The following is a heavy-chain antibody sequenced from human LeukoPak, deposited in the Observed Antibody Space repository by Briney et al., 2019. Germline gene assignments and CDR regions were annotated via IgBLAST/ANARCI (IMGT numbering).Heavy chain of an antibody. D-gene: IGHD6-13*01. V-gene: IGHV1-69*13. CDR3: ARGLLYGIAAAAFDY. Sequence: SVKVSCKASGGTFSSYAINWVRQAPGQGLEWMGGVIPIFGTANYAQKFQGRVTITADESTSTAYMELSSLRSEDTAVYYCARGLLYGIAAAAFDYWGQGTLVTASS. CDR2: VIPIFGTA. J-gene: IGHJ4*02. CDR1: GGTFSSYA.